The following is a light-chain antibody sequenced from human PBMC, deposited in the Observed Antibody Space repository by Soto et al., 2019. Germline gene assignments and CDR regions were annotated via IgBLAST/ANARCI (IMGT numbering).Light chain of an antibody. CDR3: CSYAGSSTYVV. CDR2: ESS. V-gene: IGLV2-23*01. J-gene: IGLJ2*01. Sequence: QSALTQPASVSGSPGQSITISCTGTSSDVGRYNLVSWYQQHPGKAPKLMIYESSKRPSGVSNRFSGSKSGNTASLTISGLQAEDEADYYCCSYAGSSTYVVFGGGTKLTVL. CDR1: SSDVGRYNL.